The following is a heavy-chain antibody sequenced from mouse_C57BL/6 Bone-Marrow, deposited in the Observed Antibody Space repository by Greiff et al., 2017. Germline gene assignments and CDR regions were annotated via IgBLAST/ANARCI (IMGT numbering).Heavy chain of an antibody. V-gene: IGHV1-50*01. CDR1: GYTFTSYW. CDR2: IDPSDSYT. CDR3: AREGVYRPLAWFAY. J-gene: IGHJ3*01. D-gene: IGHD2-12*01. Sequence: QVQLQQPGAELVKPGASVKLSCKASGYTFTSYWMQWVKQRPGQGLEWIGEIDPSDSYTNYNQKFKGKATLTVDTSSSTAYMQLSSLTSEDSAVHYCAREGVYRPLAWFAYWGQGTLVTVSA.